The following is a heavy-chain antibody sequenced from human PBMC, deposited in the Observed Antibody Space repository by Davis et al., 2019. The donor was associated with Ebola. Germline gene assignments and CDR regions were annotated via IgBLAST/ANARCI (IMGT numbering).Heavy chain of an antibody. Sequence: GESLKISCAASGFTFSGYWMHWVRQVPGRGLVWVSLINTDGSVTNYADSVKGRFTISRDNAKNSLYLQMNSLRAEDTAVYYCARSKYQLLFRYYYGMYVWGQGTTVTVSS. D-gene: IGHD2-2*01. V-gene: IGHV3-74*01. J-gene: IGHJ6*02. CDR2: INTDGSVT. CDR1: GFTFSGYW. CDR3: ARSKYQLLFRYYYGMYV.